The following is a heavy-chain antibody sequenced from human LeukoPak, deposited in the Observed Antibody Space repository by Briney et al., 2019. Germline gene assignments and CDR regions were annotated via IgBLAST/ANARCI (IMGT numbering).Heavy chain of an antibody. Sequence: SETLSLTCTVSGGSISSSSYYWGWIRQPPGKGLESIGTIYYSGITYYNPSLRSRVTISVDTSKNQFSLKLGSVTAADTAVYYCARFDSSGYYYFDYWGQGTLVTVSS. J-gene: IGHJ4*02. CDR2: IYYSGIT. D-gene: IGHD3-22*01. CDR1: GGSISSSSYY. CDR3: ARFDSSGYYYFDY. V-gene: IGHV4-39*07.